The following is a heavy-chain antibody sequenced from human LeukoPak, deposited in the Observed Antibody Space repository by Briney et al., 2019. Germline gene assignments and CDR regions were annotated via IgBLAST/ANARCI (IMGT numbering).Heavy chain of an antibody. CDR1: GFTFDDYA. D-gene: IGHD3-22*01. CDR3: AKDRAEYYYDSSGSDAFDI. Sequence: GGSLRLSCAASGFTFDDYAMHWVRQAPGKGLEWVSGISWNSGSIGYADSVKGRFTISRDNAKNSLYLQMNSLRAEDTALYYCAKDRAEYYYDSSGSDAFDIWGQGTMVTVSS. V-gene: IGHV3-9*01. J-gene: IGHJ3*02. CDR2: ISWNSGSI.